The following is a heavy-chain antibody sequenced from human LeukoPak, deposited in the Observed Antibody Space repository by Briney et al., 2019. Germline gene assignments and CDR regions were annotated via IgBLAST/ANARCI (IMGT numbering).Heavy chain of an antibody. CDR2: IYTSGRT. Sequence: SETLSLTCTVSGGSLSIGTFYRSWIRQPAGKGLEWIGRIYTSGRTNCNPSLKSRVTLSVDTSKNQFSLKLNSVTAADTAVYYCARESLGPPYYFDFWGQGTLVTVSS. CDR3: ARESLGPPYYFDF. CDR1: GGSLSIGTFY. D-gene: IGHD1-26*01. V-gene: IGHV4-61*02. J-gene: IGHJ4*02.